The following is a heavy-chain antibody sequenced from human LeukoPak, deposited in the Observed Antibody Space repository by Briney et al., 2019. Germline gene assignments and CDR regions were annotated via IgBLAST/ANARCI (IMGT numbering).Heavy chain of an antibody. V-gene: IGHV3-23*01. Sequence: PGGTLRLSCAAFGFTFSSYGMSWVRQAPGKGLEWVSAISGSGGSTYYADSVKGRFTISRDNAKNSLYLQMNSLRAEDTAVYYCARDGSGRVPEMSAPDYWGQGTLVTVSS. CDR2: ISGSGGST. D-gene: IGHD3-10*01. CDR3: ARDGSGRVPEMSAPDY. J-gene: IGHJ4*02. CDR1: GFTFSSYG.